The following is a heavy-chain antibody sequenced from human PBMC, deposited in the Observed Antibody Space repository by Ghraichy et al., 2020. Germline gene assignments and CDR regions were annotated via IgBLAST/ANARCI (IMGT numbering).Heavy chain of an antibody. J-gene: IGHJ4*02. CDR1: GGSFSGYY. Sequence: SQTLSLTCAVYGGSFSGYYWSWIRQPPGKGLEWIGEIYHSGSTNYNPSLKSRVTISVDTSKNQFSLKLSSVTAADTAVYSCARGGYAYFDCWGQGTLVTVSS. CDR3: ARGGYAYFDC. CDR2: IYHSGST. V-gene: IGHV4-34*01. D-gene: IGHD5-12*01.